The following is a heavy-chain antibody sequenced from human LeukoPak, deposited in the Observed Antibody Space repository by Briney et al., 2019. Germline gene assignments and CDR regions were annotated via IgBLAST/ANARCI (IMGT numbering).Heavy chain of an antibody. CDR2: ISYDGSNK. V-gene: IGHV3-30-3*01. D-gene: IGHD2-15*01. Sequence: PGRSLRLSCAASGFTFSSYAMHWVRQAPGKGLEWVAVISYDGSNKYYADSVKGRFTISRDNSKNTLYLQMNSLRAEDTAVYYCARERVVTRYFDYWGQGTLVTVSS. CDR3: ARERVVTRYFDY. J-gene: IGHJ4*02. CDR1: GFTFSSYA.